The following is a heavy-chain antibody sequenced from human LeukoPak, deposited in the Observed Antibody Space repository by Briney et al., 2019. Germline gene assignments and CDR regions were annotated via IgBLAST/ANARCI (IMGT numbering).Heavy chain of an antibody. CDR2: INAGNGNT. CDR3: ARGPRYYYDSSGYYNY. Sequence: GASVKVSCKASGYTFTSYAMHWVRQAPGQRLEWMGWINAGNGNTKYSQKFQGRVTITRDTSASTAYMELSSLRSEDTAVYYCARGPRYYYDSSGYYNYWGQGTLVTVSS. CDR1: GYTFTSYA. V-gene: IGHV1-3*01. J-gene: IGHJ4*02. D-gene: IGHD3-22*01.